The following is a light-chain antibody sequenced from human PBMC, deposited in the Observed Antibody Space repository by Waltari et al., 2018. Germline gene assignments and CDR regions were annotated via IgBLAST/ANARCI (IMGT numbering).Light chain of an antibody. Sequence: DIQMTQSPSTLSASVGDRVTIPCRASQISSSWLAWYQQRPGKAPNLLSYKASSLESGVPSRFSGSVSETEFTRTISSLQPDVFATYYCQHYNSYSPTFGQGTKVEIK. J-gene: IGKJ1*01. CDR2: KAS. V-gene: IGKV1-5*03. CDR3: QHYNSYSPT. CDR1: QISSSW.